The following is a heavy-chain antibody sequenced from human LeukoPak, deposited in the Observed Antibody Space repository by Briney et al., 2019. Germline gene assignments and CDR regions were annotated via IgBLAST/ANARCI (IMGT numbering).Heavy chain of an antibody. Sequence: PSETLSLTCTVSGGSISSYYWSWIRQPPGKGLEWIGYIYYSGSTNYNPSLKSRVTISVDTSKNQFSLKLSSVTAADTAVYYCAGAGGSLDGRGVMDPWGQGTLVTVSS. CDR3: AGAGGSLDGRGVMDP. D-gene: IGHD1-26*01. CDR1: GGSISSYY. J-gene: IGHJ5*02. V-gene: IGHV4-59*01. CDR2: IYYSGST.